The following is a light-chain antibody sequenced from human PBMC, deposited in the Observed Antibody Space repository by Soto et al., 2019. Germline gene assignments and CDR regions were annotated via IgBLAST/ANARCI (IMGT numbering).Light chain of an antibody. CDR1: QNINSY. CDR2: AAS. J-gene: IGKJ5*01. CDR3: HQSYDIPT. V-gene: IGKV1-39*01. Sequence: DIHMTQSPSSLSASVGYRFTITCRARQNINSYLNWYQQKPGKAPKLLIYAASSLQSGVPSRLSGSGSGTDFTLTVSSLQPEDFATYYCHQSYDIPTFGQGTRLEIK.